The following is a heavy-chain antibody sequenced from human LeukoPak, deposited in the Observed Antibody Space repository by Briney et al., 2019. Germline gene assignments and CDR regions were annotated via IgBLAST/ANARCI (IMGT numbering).Heavy chain of an antibody. CDR1: GFTFSSYS. Sequence: GGSLRLSCAASGFTFSSYSMNWVRQAPGKGLEWVSYISSSSSTIYYADSVKGRFTISRDNAKNSLYLRMNSLRAEDTAVYYCARIIEGNSSGWYKSLYYYYYYMDVWGKGTTVTVSS. D-gene: IGHD6-19*01. V-gene: IGHV3-48*01. CDR2: ISSSSSTI. J-gene: IGHJ6*03. CDR3: ARIIEGNSSGWYKSLYYYYYYMDV.